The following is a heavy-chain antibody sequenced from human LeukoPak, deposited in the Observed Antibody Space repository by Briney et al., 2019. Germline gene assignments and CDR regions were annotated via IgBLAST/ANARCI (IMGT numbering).Heavy chain of an antibody. CDR3: AKDRAFCGGDCYPGSDY. D-gene: IGHD2-21*02. CDR2: ISTSVGST. CDR1: GFTFTNYA. J-gene: IGHJ4*02. V-gene: IGHV3-23*01. Sequence: PGGSLRLSCAASGFTFTNYAMSWVRQAPGKGLEWVSRISTSVGSTYYGDSVKGRFTITRDNPKNTLYLQMNSLRVEDTAVYYCAKDRAFCGGDCYPGSDYWGQGTLVTVSS.